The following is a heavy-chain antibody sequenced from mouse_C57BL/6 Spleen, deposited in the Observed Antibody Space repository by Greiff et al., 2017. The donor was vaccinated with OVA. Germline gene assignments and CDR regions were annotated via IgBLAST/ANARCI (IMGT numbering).Heavy chain of an antibody. D-gene: IGHD2-5*01. Sequence: VQLQQSGTELVKPGASVKLSCKASGYTFTSYWMHWVKQRPGQGLEWIGNINPSNGGTNYNEKFKSKATLTVDKSSSTAYMQLSSLTSEDSAVYYCAREGRSNYYAMDYWGQGTSVTVSS. J-gene: IGHJ4*01. CDR3: AREGRSNYYAMDY. CDR1: GYTFTSYW. V-gene: IGHV1-53*01. CDR2: INPSNGGT.